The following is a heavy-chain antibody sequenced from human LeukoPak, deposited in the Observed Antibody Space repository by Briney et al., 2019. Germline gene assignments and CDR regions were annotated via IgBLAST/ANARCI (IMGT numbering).Heavy chain of an antibody. CDR1: GGSISNYY. D-gene: IGHD2-15*01. Sequence: SETLSLTCTVSGGSISNYYWSWIRQPPGKGLEWIGEINHSGSTNYNPSLKSRVTISVDTSKNQFSLKLSSVTAADTAVYYCARGGGDCSGGSCYIENDYWGQGTLVTVSS. J-gene: IGHJ4*02. V-gene: IGHV4-34*01. CDR3: ARGGGDCSGGSCYIENDY. CDR2: INHSGST.